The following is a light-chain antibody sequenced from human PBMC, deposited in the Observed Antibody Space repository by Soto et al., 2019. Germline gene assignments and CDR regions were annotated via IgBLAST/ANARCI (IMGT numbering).Light chain of an antibody. CDR2: DAS. V-gene: IGKV1-39*01. Sequence: DIQMTQSPSSLSASVGDRVTITCRASQTISTSVNWYQQKPGKAPRLLIYDASSLLSGVPSRFSGSGSGTDFTLTIASLQPEDFSTYYCQQSDSTPYTFGQGTKVEI. CDR1: QTISTS. CDR3: QQSDSTPYT. J-gene: IGKJ2*01.